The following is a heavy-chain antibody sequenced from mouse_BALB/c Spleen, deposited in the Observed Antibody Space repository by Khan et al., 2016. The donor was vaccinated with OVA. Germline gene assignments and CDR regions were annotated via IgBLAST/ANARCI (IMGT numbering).Heavy chain of an antibody. D-gene: IGHD2-14*01. Sequence: QVQLQQSGPELVRPGTSVKVSCKASGYTFTSYWMNWVKQRPGQGLEWVGMIDPSNSETNLNQKFKAKATLSEDKSSNTAYMQLSGLTSEDSAVYYCARSRYCAFACWGRGTLVSVSA. CDR2: IDPSNSET. J-gene: IGHJ3*01. CDR3: ARSRYCAFAC. V-gene: IGHV1-74*01. CDR1: GYTFTSYW.